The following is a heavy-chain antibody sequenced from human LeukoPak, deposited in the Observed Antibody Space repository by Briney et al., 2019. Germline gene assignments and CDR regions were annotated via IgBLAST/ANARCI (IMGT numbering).Heavy chain of an antibody. CDR2: IYYSGST. J-gene: IGHJ4*02. D-gene: IGHD3-10*01. CDR3: ARDQSGGYYFDY. CDR1: GGSISSSSYY. V-gene: IGHV4-39*07. Sequence: SETLSLTCTVSGGSISSSSYYWGWIRQPPGKGLEWIGSIYYSGSTSYNPSLKSRVTISVDTSKNQFSLKLSSVTAADTAVYHCARDQSGGYYFDYWGQGTLVTVSS.